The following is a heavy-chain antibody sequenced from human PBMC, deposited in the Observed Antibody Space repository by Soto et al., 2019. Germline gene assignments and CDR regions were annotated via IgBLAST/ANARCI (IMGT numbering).Heavy chain of an antibody. J-gene: IGHJ4*02. Sequence: GGSLRLSCAASGFTFDDYAMHWVRQAPGKGLEWVSGISWNSGSIGYADSVKGRFTISRDNAKNSLYLQMNSLRAEDTALYYCAKDIAYDILAEFDYWGQGTLVTVSS. CDR1: GFTFDDYA. D-gene: IGHD3-9*01. CDR2: ISWNSGSI. CDR3: AKDIAYDILAEFDY. V-gene: IGHV3-9*01.